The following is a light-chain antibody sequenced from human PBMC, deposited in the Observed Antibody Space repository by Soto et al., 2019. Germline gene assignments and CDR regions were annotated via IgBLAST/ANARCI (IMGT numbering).Light chain of an antibody. CDR1: QSISSW. V-gene: IGKV1-5*01. CDR3: QQYNSYSS. J-gene: IGKJ2*01. CDR2: DAS. Sequence: DIQMTQSPFTLSASVGDRVTITCRASQSISSWLAWYQQKPGRAPKLLIYDASRLQSGVPSRFSGSGSGTEFTLTISSLQPDDFATYYCQQYNSYSSFGQGTKLEIK.